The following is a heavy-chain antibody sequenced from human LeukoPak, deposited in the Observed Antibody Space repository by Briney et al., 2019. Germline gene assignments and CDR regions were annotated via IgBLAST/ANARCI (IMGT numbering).Heavy chain of an antibody. D-gene: IGHD6-13*01. V-gene: IGHV4-59*08. CDR1: GGSISSYY. CDR2: IYYSGST. Sequence: SETLSLTCTVSGGSISSYYWSWIRQPPGKGLEWIGYIYYSGSTDYNPSLKSRVTISVDTSKNQFSLKLSSVTAADTAVYYCARHKSPDSSSFDYWGQGTLVTVSS. CDR3: ARHKSPDSSSFDY. J-gene: IGHJ4*02.